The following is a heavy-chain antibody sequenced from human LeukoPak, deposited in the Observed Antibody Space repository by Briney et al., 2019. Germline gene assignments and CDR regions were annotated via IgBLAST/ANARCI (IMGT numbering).Heavy chain of an antibody. CDR3: ARAVQLERPPPLIGYYYMDV. J-gene: IGHJ6*03. CDR1: GGSISSHY. D-gene: IGHD1-1*01. V-gene: IGHV4-59*11. CDR2: IFYSGST. Sequence: SETLSLTCTVSGGSISSHYWSWIRQPPGKGLEWIGYIFYSGSTNYNPSLKSRVTVSVDTSKNQFSLKLRSVTAADTAVYYCARAVQLERPPPLIGYYYMDVWGKGTTVTVSS.